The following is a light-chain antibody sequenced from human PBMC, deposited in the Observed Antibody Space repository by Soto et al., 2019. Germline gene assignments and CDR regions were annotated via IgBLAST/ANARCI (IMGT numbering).Light chain of an antibody. CDR3: QQYDGSKFT. J-gene: IGKJ3*01. CDR2: CAS. CDR1: QSASSSY. V-gene: IGKV3-20*01. Sequence: DIVLTQSPGTLSLSPGERATLTCRASQSASSSYLDWYQQKPGQAPRLLIDCASTRATGIPDMFSGSGSVTEFTLTSSRLEPEDFAVYYCQQYDGSKFTFGPGTKVDIK.